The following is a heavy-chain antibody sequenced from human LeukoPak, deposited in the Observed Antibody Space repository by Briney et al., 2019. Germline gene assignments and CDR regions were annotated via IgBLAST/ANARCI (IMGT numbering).Heavy chain of an antibody. CDR2: ISWNSGSI. V-gene: IGHV3-9*01. D-gene: IGHD1-26*01. Sequence: GGSLRFSCEASGFTFDDYAMPWFRKAPGKGLKGVSGISWNSGSIGYADSVKGRFTISRDNAKNSLYLQMNSLRAEDTALYYCAKDASGSYSGFDYWGQGTLVTVSS. CDR3: AKDASGSYSGFDY. CDR1: GFTFDDYA. J-gene: IGHJ4*02.